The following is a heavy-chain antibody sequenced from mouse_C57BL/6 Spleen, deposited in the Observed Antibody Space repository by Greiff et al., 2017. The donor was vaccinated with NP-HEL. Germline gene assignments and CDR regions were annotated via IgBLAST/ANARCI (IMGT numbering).Heavy chain of an antibody. CDR2: LWSDGST. V-gene: IGHV2-6-1*01. J-gene: IGHJ4*01. CDR1: GFSLTSYG. Sequence: VQVVESGPGLVAPSQSLSITCTVSGFSLTSYGVHWVRQPTGKGLEWLVVLWSDGSTIYNLALKSRRSISKDNSKSQVFLKMNSLQTDDTAMYYCTRHGDYDGYYAMGDWGQGPSVTVSS. CDR3: TRHGDYDGYYAMGD. D-gene: IGHD2-4*01.